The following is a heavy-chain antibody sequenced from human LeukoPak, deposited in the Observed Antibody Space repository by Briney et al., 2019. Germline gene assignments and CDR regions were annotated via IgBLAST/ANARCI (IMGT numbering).Heavy chain of an antibody. V-gene: IGHV3-23*01. J-gene: IGHJ2*01. CDR2: ISGSGGST. CDR3: AKGWSRDWYLDL. Sequence: GGTLRLSCAASGFTFSSYGVSWVRQAPGKGLERVSAISGSGGSTYYADSVKGRFTISRDNSKNTLYLQMNSLRAEDTAVYYCAKGWSRDWYLDLWGRGTLVTVSS. CDR1: GFTFSSYG. D-gene: IGHD6-13*01.